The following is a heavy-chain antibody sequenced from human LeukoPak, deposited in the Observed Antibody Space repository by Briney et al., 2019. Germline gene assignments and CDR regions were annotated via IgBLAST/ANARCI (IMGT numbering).Heavy chain of an antibody. D-gene: IGHD3-22*01. V-gene: IGHV4-34*01. J-gene: IGHJ1*01. CDR3: ARQTSRDYYDSSGYYGDFQH. CDR1: DGSFSGYY. CDR2: INHSGLT. Sequence: SETLSLTCAVYDGSFSGYYWSWIRQPPGKGLEWIAEINHSGLTNYNPSLKSRLTISVDTSKNQFSLKLSSVTAADTAVYYCARQTSRDYYDSSGYYGDFQHWGQGTLVTVSS.